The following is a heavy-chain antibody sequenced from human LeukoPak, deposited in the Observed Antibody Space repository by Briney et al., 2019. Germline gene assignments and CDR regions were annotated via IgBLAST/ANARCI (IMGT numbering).Heavy chain of an antibody. V-gene: IGHV3-21*01. J-gene: IGHJ4*02. Sequence: GGSLRLSCAASGFSFSSYSMNWVRQAPGKGLEWVSSISSSSSYIYYADSVKGRFTISRDNAKNSLYLQMNSLRAEDTAVYYCARDLSTYYDFWSGYSLWGQGTLVTVSS. CDR2: ISSSSSYI. D-gene: IGHD3-3*01. CDR1: GFSFSSYS. CDR3: ARDLSTYYDFWSGYSL.